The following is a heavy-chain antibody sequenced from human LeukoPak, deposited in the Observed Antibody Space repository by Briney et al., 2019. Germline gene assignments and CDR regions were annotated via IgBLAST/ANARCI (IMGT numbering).Heavy chain of an antibody. V-gene: IGHV5-51*01. CDR3: ARRRYYYDSSGYYPGYYFDY. CDR2: IYPGDSDT. Sequence: GESLKISCQGSGYSFTSCWIGWVRQMPGKGLEWMGIIYPGDSDTRYSPSFQGQVTISADKSISTAYLQWSSLKASDTAMYYCARRRYYYDSSGYYPGYYFDYWGQGTLVTVSS. D-gene: IGHD3-22*01. CDR1: GYSFTSCW. J-gene: IGHJ4*02.